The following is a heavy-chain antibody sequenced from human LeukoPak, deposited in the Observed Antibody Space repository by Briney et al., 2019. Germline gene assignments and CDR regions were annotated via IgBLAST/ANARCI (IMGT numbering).Heavy chain of an antibody. Sequence: PGASVKVSCKASNYTFSDYDVTWVRQAPGQGLEWMGIITPTGGSTSYAQKFQGRVTMTRDTSTSTVYMELSSLRSEDTAVYYCARADSTFDYWGQGALVTVSS. D-gene: IGHD6-13*01. CDR3: ARADSTFDY. CDR2: ITPTGGST. V-gene: IGHV1-46*01. CDR1: NYTFSDYD. J-gene: IGHJ4*02.